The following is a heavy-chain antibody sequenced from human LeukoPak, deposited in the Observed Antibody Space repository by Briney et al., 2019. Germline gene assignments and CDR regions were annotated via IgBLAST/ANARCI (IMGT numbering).Heavy chain of an antibody. V-gene: IGHV1-2*02. CDR3: ARGAYDILTGYQLLPLDY. D-gene: IGHD3-9*01. Sequence: ASVKVSCKASGYTFTGYYMHWVRQAPGQGLEWMGWINPNSGGTNYAQKFQGRVTMTRDTSISTAYMELSRLRSDDTAVYYCARGAYDILTGYQLLPLDYWGQGTLVTVSS. J-gene: IGHJ4*02. CDR1: GYTFTGYY. CDR2: INPNSGGT.